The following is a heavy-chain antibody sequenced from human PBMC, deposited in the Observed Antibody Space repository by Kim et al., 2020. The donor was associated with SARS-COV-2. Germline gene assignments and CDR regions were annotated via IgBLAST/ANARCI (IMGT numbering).Heavy chain of an antibody. D-gene: IGHD3-22*01. CDR2: ISGSGGTT. Sequence: GGSLRLSCAASGFTFTTYAMSWVRQAPGKGLEWVSGISGSGGTTHCTDSVKCRFTISRDNSRNTLYLQMNSLRAVDTAVYFCAKCLSSGTWRGTDASDVWGQGTMVSVSS. CDR3: AKCLSSGTWRGTDASDV. V-gene: IGHV3-23*01. CDR1: GFTFTTYA. J-gene: IGHJ3*01.